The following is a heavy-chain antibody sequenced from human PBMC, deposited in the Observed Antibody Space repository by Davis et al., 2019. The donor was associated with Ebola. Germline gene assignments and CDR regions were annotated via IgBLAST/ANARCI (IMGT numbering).Heavy chain of an antibody. CDR3: ARGGRWIQLNNWFDP. CDR2: IYYSGST. D-gene: IGHD5-18*01. CDR1: GGSISSTTYY. V-gene: IGHV4-39*01. Sequence: SETLSLTCTVSGGSISSTTYYWGWIRQPPGKGLEWIGSIYYSGSTSYNPSLKSRVTISVDTSKNQFSLKLSSVTAADTAVYYCARGGRWIQLNNWFDPWGQGTLVTVSS. J-gene: IGHJ5*02.